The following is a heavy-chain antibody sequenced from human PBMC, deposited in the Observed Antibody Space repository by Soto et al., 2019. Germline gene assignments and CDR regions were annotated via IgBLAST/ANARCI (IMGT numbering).Heavy chain of an antibody. Sequence: GGSLRLSCAASGFTFSDYYMSWIRQAPGKGLEWLSFISTSGSAINYADSVKGRFTMSRDNAKNSLYLQMNSLRAEDTAVYYCARRAAAGRNFDYWGQGTLVTVSS. CDR1: GFTFSDYY. CDR3: ARRAAAGRNFDY. CDR2: ISTSGSAI. J-gene: IGHJ4*02. D-gene: IGHD6-13*01. V-gene: IGHV3-11*01.